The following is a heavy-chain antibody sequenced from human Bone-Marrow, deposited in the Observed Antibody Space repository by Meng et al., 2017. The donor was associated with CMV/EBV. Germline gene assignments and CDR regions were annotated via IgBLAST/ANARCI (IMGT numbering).Heavy chain of an antibody. Sequence: GFTFSSDSMNWVRQAPGKGLEWVSSISSSSSYIYYADSVEGRFTISRDNAKNSLYLQMNSLRAEDTAVYYCARDGYYDSSGYSVDYWGQGTLVTISS. CDR2: ISSSSSYI. V-gene: IGHV3-21*01. CDR3: ARDGYYDSSGYSVDY. J-gene: IGHJ4*02. CDR1: GFTFSSDS. D-gene: IGHD3-22*01.